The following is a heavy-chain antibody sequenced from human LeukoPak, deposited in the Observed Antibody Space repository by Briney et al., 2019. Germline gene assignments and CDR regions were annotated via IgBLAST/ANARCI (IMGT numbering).Heavy chain of an antibody. CDR3: AAEGALTGGDY. Sequence: ASVKVSCTASGYTSTSYGISWVRQAPGQGLEWMGWISAYNGNTNYAQKLQGRVTMTTDTSTSTAYMELRSLRSEDTAVYYCAAEGALTGGDYWGQGTLVTVSS. J-gene: IGHJ4*02. CDR2: ISAYNGNT. D-gene: IGHD3-16*01. V-gene: IGHV1-18*01. CDR1: GYTSTSYG.